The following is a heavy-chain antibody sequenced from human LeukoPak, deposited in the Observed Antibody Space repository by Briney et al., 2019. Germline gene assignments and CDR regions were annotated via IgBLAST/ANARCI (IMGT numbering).Heavy chain of an antibody. J-gene: IGHJ4*02. CDR2: ISSTGVYI. V-gene: IGHV3-21*01. CDR3: ARLTDVLRYFDPVGWVLDPSDY. CDR1: GFTFSSYW. D-gene: IGHD3-9*01. Sequence: GGSLRLSCAASGFTFSSYWMHWVRQAPGKGLVWVSSISSTGVYIDYADSVKGRFTISRDNAKNSLFLQMNSLRAEDTAVYYCARLTDVLRYFDPVGWVLDPSDYWGQGTLVTVSS.